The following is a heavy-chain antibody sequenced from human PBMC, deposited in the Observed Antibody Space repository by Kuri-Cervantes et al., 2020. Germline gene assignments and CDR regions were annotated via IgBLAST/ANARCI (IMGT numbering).Heavy chain of an antibody. V-gene: IGHV3-7*01. CDR1: GFTFTNYW. D-gene: IGHD6-19*01. J-gene: IGHJ4*02. CDR2: IKQDGSEK. CDR3: ARGAVSFDY. Sequence: GESLKISCAASGFTFTNYWMSWVRQAPGKGLEWVASIKQDGSEKYSLDSVRGRFTFSRDNAKNSLYLQMNSLRAEDTAVYYCARGAVSFDYWGQGTLVTVSS.